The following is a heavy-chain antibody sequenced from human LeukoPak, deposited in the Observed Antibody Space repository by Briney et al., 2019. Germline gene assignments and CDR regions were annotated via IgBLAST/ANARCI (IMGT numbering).Heavy chain of an antibody. CDR3: TRDPNHPGYSSGWYY. D-gene: IGHD6-19*01. CDR2: ISHTDDPS. V-gene: IGHV3-48*04. CDR1: GFTFSSFT. Sequence: GGSLRLSCAASGFTFSSFTMIWVRQAPGKGLEWVSSISHTDDPSHYADSVRGRFSISRDNAKNSLYLQMNSLRVEDTAVYYCTRDPNHPGYSSGWYYWGQGTLVTVSS. J-gene: IGHJ4*02.